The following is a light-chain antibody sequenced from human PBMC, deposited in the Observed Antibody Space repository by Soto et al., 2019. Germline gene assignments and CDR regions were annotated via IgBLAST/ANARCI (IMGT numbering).Light chain of an antibody. CDR2: DAS. Sequence: DIQMAQSPSTPSASVGDRVTVTCRASQTIGSWLAWYQQKPGRAPKLLIFDASSLESGVPSRFSGNGSGTEFTLTISGLQPDDFASYYCQQYNSYSGMFGQGTKVDIK. CDR1: QTIGSW. CDR3: QQYNSYSGM. J-gene: IGKJ1*01. V-gene: IGKV1-5*01.